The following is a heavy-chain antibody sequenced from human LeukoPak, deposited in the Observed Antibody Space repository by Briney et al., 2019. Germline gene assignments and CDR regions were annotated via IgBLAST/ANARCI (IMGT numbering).Heavy chain of an antibody. V-gene: IGHV4-34*01. D-gene: IGHD4-17*01. CDR2: INHSGST. CDR3: GNNYGDDGGN. Sequence: SETLSLTCAVYGGSFSGYYWSWIRQPQGTGLEWSGEINHSGSTNYNPSLKSRVTISVDTSKNQFSLQLSSVTAADTAVYYCGNNYGDDGGNWGQGTLVTVSS. J-gene: IGHJ4*02. CDR1: GGSFSGYY.